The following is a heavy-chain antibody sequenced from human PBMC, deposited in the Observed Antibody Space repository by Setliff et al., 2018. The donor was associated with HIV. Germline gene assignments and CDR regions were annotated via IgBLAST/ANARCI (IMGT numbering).Heavy chain of an antibody. V-gene: IGHV4-39*07. Sequence: PSETLSLTCIVSSGSITSSNYYWGWIRQPPGKGLEWTGSIFYSGSPYYTPSLKSRVTISVDTSKNQFSLKLSSVTAADTAVYYCARDSRRTMIIVGFDYWGQGTLVTVSS. D-gene: IGHD3-22*01. CDR1: SGSITSSNYY. CDR2: IFYSGSP. CDR3: ARDSRRTMIIVGFDY. J-gene: IGHJ4*02.